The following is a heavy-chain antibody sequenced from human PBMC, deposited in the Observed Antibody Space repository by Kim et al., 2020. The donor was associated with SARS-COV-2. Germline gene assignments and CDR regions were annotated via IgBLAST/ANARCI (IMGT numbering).Heavy chain of an antibody. CDR3: ARDLVAGTYYLDS. Sequence: YADSVKGRFTISRDKARGSMSLQMNSLRAEDTAVYYCARDLVAGTYYLDSWGQGTLVTVSS. V-gene: IGHV3-21*01. D-gene: IGHD6-19*01. J-gene: IGHJ4*02.